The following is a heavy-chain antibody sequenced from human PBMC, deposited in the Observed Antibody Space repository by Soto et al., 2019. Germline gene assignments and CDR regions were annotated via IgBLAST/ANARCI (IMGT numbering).Heavy chain of an antibody. D-gene: IGHD3-22*01. CDR1: GGSISGYY. V-gene: IGHV4-4*07. Sequence: SETLSLTCSVSGGSISGYYWSWIRQPAGKGLEWIGRVYTSGNANYNPSLKSRVTMSVDTSKNQFSLKLSSVTAADTAVYCCARSPPGWLSFDYWGRGALVTVSS. CDR2: VYTSGNA. J-gene: IGHJ4*02. CDR3: ARSPPGWLSFDY.